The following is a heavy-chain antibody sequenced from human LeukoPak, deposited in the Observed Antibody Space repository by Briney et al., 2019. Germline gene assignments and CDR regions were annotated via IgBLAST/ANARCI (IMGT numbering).Heavy chain of an antibody. V-gene: IGHV4-4*07. J-gene: IGHJ5*02. CDR1: GGSISSYY. CDR3: ARGGNRSGWSPYNWFDP. Sequence: PSEILSLTCTVSGGSISSYYWSWVRQPAGKGLEWIGRIYTSGSTNYNPSLKSRVTMSVDTSKNQFSLKLSSVTAADTAVYYCARGGNRSGWSPYNWFDPWGQGTLVTVSS. CDR2: IYTSGST. D-gene: IGHD6-19*01.